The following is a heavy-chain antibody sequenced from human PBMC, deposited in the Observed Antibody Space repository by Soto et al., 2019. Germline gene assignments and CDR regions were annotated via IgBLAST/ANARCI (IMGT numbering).Heavy chain of an antibody. CDR1: GFTFSSYS. J-gene: IGHJ4*02. Sequence: QVQLVESGGGVVQPGRSLGLSCAASGFTFSSYSMHWVRQAPGKGLEWVAAISFDGSSKSYADSVKGRFNISRDTSMNSLYLQMYSLITVDAAVYYWAREESFCHILTTTYKKNFDHWGEGTLGTVSA. D-gene: IGHD3-9*01. V-gene: IGHV3-30-3*01. CDR3: AREESFCHILTTTYKKNFDH. CDR2: ISFDGSSK.